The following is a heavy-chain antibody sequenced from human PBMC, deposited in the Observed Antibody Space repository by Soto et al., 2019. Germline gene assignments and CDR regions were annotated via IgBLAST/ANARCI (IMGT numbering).Heavy chain of an antibody. CDR1: GGSFSGYY. Sequence: SETLSLTCAVYGGSFSGYYWSWIRQPPGKGLEWIGEINHSGSTNYNPSLRMRVTISVDTSKNQFSLKLSYVTAADTAVYYCERGHSRGWSWFDPWGQGTLVTVSS. CDR2: INHSGST. J-gene: IGHJ5*02. V-gene: IGHV4-34*01. CDR3: ERGHSRGWSWFDP. D-gene: IGHD6-19*01.